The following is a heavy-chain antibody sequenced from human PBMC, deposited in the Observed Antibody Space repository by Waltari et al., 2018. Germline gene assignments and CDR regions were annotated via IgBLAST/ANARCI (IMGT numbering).Heavy chain of an antibody. CDR1: GGPFSSYA. D-gene: IGHD2-15*01. V-gene: IGHV1-69*05. J-gene: IGHJ6*02. CDR3: AMGVVLGYYYYGMDV. CDR2: IIPIFGTA. Sequence: QVQLVQSGAEVKKPGSSVKVSCKASGGPFSSYAISWVRQATGQGLEWMGGIIPIFGTANYAQKFQGRVTITTDESTSTAYMELSSLRSEDTAVYYCAMGVVLGYYYYGMDVWGQGTTVTVSS.